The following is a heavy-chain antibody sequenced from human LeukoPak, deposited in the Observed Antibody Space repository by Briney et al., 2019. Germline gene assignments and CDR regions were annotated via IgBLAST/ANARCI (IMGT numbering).Heavy chain of an antibody. CDR2: IDSDGSNT. CDR3: ARGGNYWQHAFDI. CDR1: GFTFSSYW. J-gene: IGHJ3*02. Sequence: GGSLRLSCAASGFTFSSYWMHWVRQAPGKGLVWVSRIDSDGSNTKYADSVKGRFTISRDNAMHTVYLQMNSLRAEDTAVYYCARGGNYWQHAFDIWGQGTVVPVSS. V-gene: IGHV3-74*03. D-gene: IGHD1-1*01.